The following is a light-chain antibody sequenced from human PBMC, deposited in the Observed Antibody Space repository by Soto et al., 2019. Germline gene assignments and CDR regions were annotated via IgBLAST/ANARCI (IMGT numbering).Light chain of an antibody. Sequence: IVMTQSPATLSVSPGERATLPCRASQGFXSNFGWYEQKPGQAPRLLIXGASTRATGIPARFSGSGSGTEFTLTISSLQSEDFAVYYCQQYNNWPLWTFGQGTKVDI. CDR1: QGFXSN. V-gene: IGKV3-15*01. J-gene: IGKJ1*01. CDR2: GAS. CDR3: QQYNNWPLWT.